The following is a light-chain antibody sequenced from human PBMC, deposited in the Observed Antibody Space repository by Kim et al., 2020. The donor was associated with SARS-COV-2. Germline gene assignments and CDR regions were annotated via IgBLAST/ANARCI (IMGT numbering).Light chain of an antibody. V-gene: IGKV1-6*02. CDR1: QAIRND. J-gene: IGKJ1*01. CDR2: GAS. CDR3: LQHYNYPQT. Sequence: ASVGGTVTITGRARQAIRNDLHWYQQKPGKAPHLLIFGASNLQSGVPSRFSGSGSGTDFSLTISSLQPEDFATYYCLQHYNYPQTFGQGTKVDIK.